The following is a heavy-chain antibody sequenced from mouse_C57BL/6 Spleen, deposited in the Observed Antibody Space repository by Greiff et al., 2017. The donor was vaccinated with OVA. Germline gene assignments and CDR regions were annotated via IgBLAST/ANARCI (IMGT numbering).Heavy chain of an antibody. D-gene: IGHD2-1*01. J-gene: IGHJ4*01. CDR3: ARSGAIYYGNSDYAMDY. CDR2: IYPGSGNT. CDR1: GYTFTDYY. Sequence: QVQLKQSGAELVRPGASVKLSCKASGYTFTDYYINWVKQRPGQGLEWIARIYPGSGNTYYNEKFKGKATLTAEKSSSTAYMQLSSLTSEDSAVYICARSGAIYYGNSDYAMDYWGQGTSVTVSS. V-gene: IGHV1-76*01.